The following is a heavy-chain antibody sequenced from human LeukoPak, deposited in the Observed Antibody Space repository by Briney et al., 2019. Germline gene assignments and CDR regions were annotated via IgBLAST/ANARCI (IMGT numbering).Heavy chain of an antibody. CDR1: GFTFSSYA. Sequence: PGGSLRLPCAASGFTFSSYAMSWVRQAPGKGLEWVSAISGSGGSTYYADSVKGRFTISRDNSKNTLYLQMNSLRAEDTAVYYCAKVGYDFWSGYYIGYYYGMDVWGQGTTVTVSS. V-gene: IGHV3-23*01. J-gene: IGHJ6*02. CDR2: ISGSGGST. D-gene: IGHD3-3*01. CDR3: AKVGYDFWSGYYIGYYYGMDV.